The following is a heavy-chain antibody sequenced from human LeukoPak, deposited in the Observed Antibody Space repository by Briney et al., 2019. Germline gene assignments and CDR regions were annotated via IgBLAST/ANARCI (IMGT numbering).Heavy chain of an antibody. V-gene: IGHV3-74*01. D-gene: IGHD6-19*01. CDR3: ARDIAVAGTVYFDY. Sequence: GGSLRLSCAASGFTFSRHWMHWVRQAPGKGLVWVSRINTDGSTTGYADSVKGRFTISRDNAKNTLYLQMNSLRVEDTAVYYCARDIAVAGTVYFDYWGQGTLVTGSS. CDR1: GFTFSRHW. J-gene: IGHJ4*02. CDR2: INTDGSTT.